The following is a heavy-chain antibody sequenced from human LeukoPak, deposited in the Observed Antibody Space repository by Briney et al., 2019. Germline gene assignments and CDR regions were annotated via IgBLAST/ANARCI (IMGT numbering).Heavy chain of an antibody. Sequence: GGSLRLSCAASGFTFDDYTMHWVRQAPGKGLEWVSLISWDGGSTYYADSVKGRFTISRDNSKNTLYLQLNSLSAADTALYFCAKGLSDPNLVLDSWGQGTLVTVSS. V-gene: IGHV3-43*01. CDR2: ISWDGGST. CDR3: AKGLSDPNLVLDS. D-gene: IGHD2-8*02. J-gene: IGHJ4*02. CDR1: GFTFDDYT.